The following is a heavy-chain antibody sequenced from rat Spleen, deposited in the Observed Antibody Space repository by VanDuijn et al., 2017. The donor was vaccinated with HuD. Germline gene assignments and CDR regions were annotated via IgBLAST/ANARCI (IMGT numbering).Heavy chain of an antibody. J-gene: IGHJ2*01. CDR3: ARHDYSGDVDFEY. CDR1: GFSLSNYG. D-gene: IGHD1-1*01. Sequence: QVQLKESGPGLVQPSQTLSLTCTVSGFSLSNYGVLWVRQPPGKGLVWMGTIWAGGGTNYNSAVGIRLSISRDTSKSQVFLKMNSLQPEDTGTYYCARHDYSGDVDFEYWGQGVMVTVSS. CDR2: IWAGGGT. V-gene: IGHV2-72*01.